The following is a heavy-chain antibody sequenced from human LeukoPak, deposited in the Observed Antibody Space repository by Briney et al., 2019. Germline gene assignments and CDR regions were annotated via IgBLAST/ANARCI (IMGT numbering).Heavy chain of an antibody. CDR2: ISYDGSNK. CDR1: GFTFSSYG. J-gene: IGHJ4*02. CDR3: AKGYDSSVLDY. V-gene: IGHV3-30*18. D-gene: IGHD3-22*01. Sequence: PGGSLRLSCAASGFTFSSYGMHWVRQAPGKGLEWVAVISYDGSNKYYADSVKGRFTISRDNSKNTLYLQMNSLRAEDTAVYYCAKGYDSSVLDYWGQGTLVTVSS.